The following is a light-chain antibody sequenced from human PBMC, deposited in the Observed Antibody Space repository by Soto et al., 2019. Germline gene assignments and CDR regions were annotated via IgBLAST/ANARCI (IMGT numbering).Light chain of an antibody. V-gene: IGLV2-14*03. CDR1: SRDVGGYNY. CDR2: DVS. Sequence: QSALTQPASVSGSPGQSITISCTGTSRDVGGYNYVSWYQHHPGKAPKLMIYDVSNRPSGVSNCFSGSKSGNTASLSISGLQPEDEADYYCSSYRTSNTRQIVCGTGTKVTVL. CDR3: SSYRTSNTRQIV. J-gene: IGLJ1*01.